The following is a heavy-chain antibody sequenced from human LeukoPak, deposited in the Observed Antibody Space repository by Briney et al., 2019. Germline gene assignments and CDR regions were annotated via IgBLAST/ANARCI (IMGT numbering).Heavy chain of an antibody. D-gene: IGHD6-13*01. V-gene: IGHV4-59*01. Sequence: PSETLSLTCIVSGGSIRSYYWSWIRQPPGKGLEWIGYIYYSGTTNYNPSLKSRVTISVDTSKNQFSLKLSSVTAADTAVYFCARSPLAAAGTINFDYWGQGPLVTVSS. CDR1: GGSIRSYY. CDR3: ARSPLAAAGTINFDY. CDR2: IYYSGTT. J-gene: IGHJ4*02.